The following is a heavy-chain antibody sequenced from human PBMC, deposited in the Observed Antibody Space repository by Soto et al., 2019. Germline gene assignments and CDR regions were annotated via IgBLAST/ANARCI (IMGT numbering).Heavy chain of an antibody. V-gene: IGHV3-33*08. CDR1: GFSFSSFG. Sequence: QEQLAESGGGVVQPGTSLRLSCTASGFSFSSFGMNWVRQAPGKGLEWVALIWYDGSKEYYADSVKGRFTISRDDSKNTLYLQMDSLRAEDTAVYYCTREGTFGSDSNVAWFDPWGQGTLVTVSS. J-gene: IGHJ5*02. CDR2: IWYDGSKE. D-gene: IGHD6-25*01. CDR3: TREGTFGSDSNVAWFDP.